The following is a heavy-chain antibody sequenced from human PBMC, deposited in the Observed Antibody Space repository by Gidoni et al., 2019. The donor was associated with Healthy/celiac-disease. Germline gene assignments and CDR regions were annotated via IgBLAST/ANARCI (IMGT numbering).Heavy chain of an antibody. D-gene: IGHD3-22*01. Sequence: QLQLQESGPGLVKPSETLSLTCTVSGGSISSSSYYWGWIRQPPGKGLEWIGSIYYSGSTYYNPSLKSRVTISVDTSKNQFSLKLSSVTAADTAVYYCARDEGRVNYGMDVWGQGTTVTVSS. CDR1: GGSISSSSYY. CDR3: ARDEGRVNYGMDV. V-gene: IGHV4-39*07. CDR2: IYYSGST. J-gene: IGHJ6*02.